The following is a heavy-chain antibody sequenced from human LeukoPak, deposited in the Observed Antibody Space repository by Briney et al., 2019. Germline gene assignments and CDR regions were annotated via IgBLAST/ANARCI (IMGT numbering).Heavy chain of an antibody. J-gene: IGHJ3*02. CDR2: IIPIFGTA. CDR3: ARDNLYHWNDGPVAFDI. D-gene: IGHD1-20*01. V-gene: IGHV1-69*05. Sequence: ASVKVSCKASGGTFSSYAISWVRQAPGQGLEWMGGIIPIFGTANYAQKFQGRVTITTDESTSTAYMELSSLRSEDTAVYYCARDNLYHWNDGPVAFDIWGQGTMVTVSS. CDR1: GGTFSSYA.